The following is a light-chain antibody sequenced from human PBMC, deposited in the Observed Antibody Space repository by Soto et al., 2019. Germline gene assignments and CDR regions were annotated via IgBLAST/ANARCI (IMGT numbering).Light chain of an antibody. CDR3: QQYDVYST. V-gene: IGKV1-5*03. Sequence: DIQMTQSPSTLSGSVGDRVTITCRASQTISSWLAWYQQKPGKAPKLLIYKASTLKSGVPSRFSGSGYGTVFTLTINRLQPDDSATYYCQQYDVYSTFGQGTKVDIK. CDR1: QTISSW. J-gene: IGKJ1*01. CDR2: KAS.